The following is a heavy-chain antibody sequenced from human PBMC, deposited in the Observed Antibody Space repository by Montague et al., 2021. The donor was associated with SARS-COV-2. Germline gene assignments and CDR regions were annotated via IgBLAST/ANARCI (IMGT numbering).Heavy chain of an antibody. CDR3: ARFAYRVRSIASYYGMDD. CDR1: GGSFSGYY. Sequence: SETLSLTCAVYGGSFSGYYWCWIRQLPGKGLEWIGEISHSGSTNYNPSLKSRVTISIDMTKYQFYPKLSSATAADTAVYYCARFAYRVRSIASYYGMDDWGQGTTVTVSS. D-gene: IGHD1-14*01. CDR2: ISHSGST. J-gene: IGHJ6*02. V-gene: IGHV4-34*01.